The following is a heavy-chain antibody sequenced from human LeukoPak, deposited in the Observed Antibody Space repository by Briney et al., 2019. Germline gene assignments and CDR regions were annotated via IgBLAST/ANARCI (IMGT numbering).Heavy chain of an antibody. V-gene: IGHV3-11*01. J-gene: IGHJ6*03. CDR3: ARGGIVGATKYYYMDV. Sequence: GGSLRLSCAASGFTFSDYYMSWIRQAPGKGLEWVSYISSSGSTIYYADSVKGRFTIPRDNAKNSLYLQMNSLRAEDTAVYYCARGGIVGATKYYYMDVWGKGTTVTVSS. CDR2: ISSSGSTI. CDR1: GFTFSDYY. D-gene: IGHD1-26*01.